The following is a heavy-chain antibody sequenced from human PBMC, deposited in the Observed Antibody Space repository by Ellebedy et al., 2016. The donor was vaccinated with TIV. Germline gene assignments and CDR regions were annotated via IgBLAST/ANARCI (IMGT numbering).Heavy chain of an antibody. CDR1: GFTMSENW. Sequence: GESLKISXAASGFTMSENWMSWVRQAPGKGLEWVANINKDGSEEYYAVSAMGRFTISRDNAKKSLFLQMNSLRAEDTAVYYCAKGAREDYGDYGKYYYYGMDVWGQGTTVTVSS. V-gene: IGHV3-7*03. CDR2: INKDGSEE. CDR3: AKGAREDYGDYGKYYYYGMDV. J-gene: IGHJ6*02. D-gene: IGHD4-17*01.